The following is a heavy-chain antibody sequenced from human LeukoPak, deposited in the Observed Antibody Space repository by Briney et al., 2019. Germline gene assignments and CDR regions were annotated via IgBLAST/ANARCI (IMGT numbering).Heavy chain of an antibody. CDR3: AELGITMIGGV. CDR2: ITGSGSTI. J-gene: IGHJ6*04. D-gene: IGHD3-10*02. CDR1: GFSFSSYE. Sequence: PGGSLRLSCAASGFSFSSYEMNWVRQAPGKGLEWVSYITGSGSTIYYADSVKGRFTISRDNAKNSLYLQMNSLRAEDTAVYYCAELGITMIGGVWGKGTTVTISS. V-gene: IGHV3-48*03.